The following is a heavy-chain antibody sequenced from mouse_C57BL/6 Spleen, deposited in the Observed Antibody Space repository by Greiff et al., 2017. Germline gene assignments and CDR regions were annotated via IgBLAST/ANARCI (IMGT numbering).Heavy chain of an antibody. J-gene: IGHJ2*01. CDR2: ISAGGSYT. V-gene: IGHV5-4*01. D-gene: IGHD3-1*01. CDR3: ARDLDSIGNY. Sequence: EVHLVESGGGLVKPGGSLKLSCAASGFTFSSYAMSWVRQTPEKRLEWVATISAGGSYTYYPDNVKGRFTISRDNAKNNLYLQMSHLKSEDTAMYYCARDLDSIGNYWGQGTTLTVSS. CDR1: GFTFSSYA.